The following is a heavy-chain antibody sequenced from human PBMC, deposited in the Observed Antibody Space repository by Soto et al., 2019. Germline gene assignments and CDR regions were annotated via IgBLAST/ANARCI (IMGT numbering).Heavy chain of an antibody. J-gene: IGHJ4*02. Sequence: SETLSLTCTVSGGSISSGGYYWSWIRRHPGKGLEWIGYIYYSGSTYYNPSLKSRVTISVDTSKNQFSLKLSSVTAADTAVYYCARGESGYDVVDYWGQGTLVTVSS. D-gene: IGHD5-12*01. CDR1: GGSISSGGYY. V-gene: IGHV4-31*03. CDR2: IYYSGST. CDR3: ARGESGYDVVDY.